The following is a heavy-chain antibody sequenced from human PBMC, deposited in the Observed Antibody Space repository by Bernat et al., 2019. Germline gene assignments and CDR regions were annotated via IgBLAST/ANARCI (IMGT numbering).Heavy chain of an antibody. D-gene: IGHD1-26*01. Sequence: EVQLVESGGGVVRPGGSLRLSCPASGFTFDDYGISWVRQASGKGLEWVSGINWNGGSTGYADSVKGRFTISRDNTKNSMYLQMSSLRAEDTALYYCARDSGSYSSDFDYWGQGTLVTVSS. CDR2: INWNGGST. CDR1: GFTFDDYG. J-gene: IGHJ4*02. CDR3: ARDSGSYSSDFDY. V-gene: IGHV3-20*04.